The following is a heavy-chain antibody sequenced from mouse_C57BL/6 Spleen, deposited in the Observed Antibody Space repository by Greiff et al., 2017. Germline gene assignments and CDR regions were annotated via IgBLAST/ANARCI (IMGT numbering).Heavy chain of an antibody. V-gene: IGHV1-72*01. Sequence: VQLQQPGAELVKPGASVKLSCKASGYTFTSYWMHWVKQRPGRGLEWIGRIDPNSGGTKYNEKFKSKATLTVDKPSSTAYMQLSSLTSEDSAVYYCAGYYYGSSPYWYFDVWGTGTTVTVSS. CDR2: IDPNSGGT. J-gene: IGHJ1*03. CDR1: GYTFTSYW. CDR3: AGYYYGSSPYWYFDV. D-gene: IGHD1-1*01.